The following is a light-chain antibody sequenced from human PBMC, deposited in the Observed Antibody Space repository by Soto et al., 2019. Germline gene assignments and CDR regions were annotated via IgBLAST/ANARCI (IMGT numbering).Light chain of an antibody. CDR3: QHFNSFSIT. CDR2: DAS. CDR1: QGISSA. V-gene: IGKV1-13*02. J-gene: IGKJ5*01. Sequence: AIQLTQSPSSLSASVGDRVTITCRASQGISSALAWYQQKPGKAPKLLIYDASRLESGVPSRFSGSGSGTDFTLTISSLQPEDFATYYCQHFNSFSITFGQGTRLEIK.